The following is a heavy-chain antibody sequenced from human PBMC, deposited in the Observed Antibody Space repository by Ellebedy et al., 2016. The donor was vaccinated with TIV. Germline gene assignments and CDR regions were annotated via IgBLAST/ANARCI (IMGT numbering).Heavy chain of an antibody. V-gene: IGHV3-23*01. D-gene: IGHD4-17*01. CDR2: INNGGRTT. CDR3: AKEKDFGDGKWEIDV. CDR1: GFTFPNYA. J-gene: IGHJ6*02. Sequence: GESLKISCAASGFTFPNYAIIWVPXAPGKGLVWVSGINNGGRTTSYADSVKGRFTISRDNSRSTLYLQMNSLRAEDSAVYYCAKEKDFGDGKWEIDVWGQGTTVTVSS.